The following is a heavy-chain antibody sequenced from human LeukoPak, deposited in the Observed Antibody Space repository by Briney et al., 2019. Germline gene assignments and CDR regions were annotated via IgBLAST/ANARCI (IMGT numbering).Heavy chain of an antibody. CDR3: ARREGPNKRAFDY. D-gene: IGHD1-26*01. V-gene: IGHV4-59*08. CDR2: IYDSRST. CDR1: VGSIISYN. J-gene: IGHJ4*02. Sequence: SETLSLTCTVSVGSIISYNWNWIRQPPGKGLDGIGYIYDSRSTSHIPSRKSRVTMSVDTSMNQSSLTLSSVTAADTAVYYCARREGPNKRAFDYWGRGTPVRVPS.